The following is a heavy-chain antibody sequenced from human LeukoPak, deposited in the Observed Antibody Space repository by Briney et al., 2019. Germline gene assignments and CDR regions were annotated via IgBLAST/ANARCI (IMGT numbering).Heavy chain of an antibody. CDR1: GGSISSGGYY. Sequence: PSQTLSLTCTVSGGSISSGGYYWSWIRQPPGKGLEWIGYIYHSGSTYYNPSLKSRVTISVDTSKNQFSLKLSSVTAADTAVYYCARLNIVVVPAAPRSFYMDVWGKGTTVTVSS. J-gene: IGHJ6*03. D-gene: IGHD2-2*01. V-gene: IGHV4-30-2*01. CDR2: IYHSGST. CDR3: ARLNIVVVPAAPRSFYMDV.